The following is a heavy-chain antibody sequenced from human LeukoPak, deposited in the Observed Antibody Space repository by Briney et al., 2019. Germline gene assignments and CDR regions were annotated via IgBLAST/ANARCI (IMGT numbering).Heavy chain of an antibody. J-gene: IGHJ3*02. CDR1: GRTFSSYA. V-gene: IGHV1-69*05. CDR3: ARGNRLVIGSEEIDI. CDR2: ILPIFGTA. D-gene: IGHD3-10*01. Sequence: ASVKVSSKAYGRTFSSYAISWERQAPGHGLEWMGRILPIFGTANYAQKFQGRVTLTTDESARPAYMGPSRLRSEDTAVDYGARGNRLVIGSEEIDIWGQGTMVTVSS.